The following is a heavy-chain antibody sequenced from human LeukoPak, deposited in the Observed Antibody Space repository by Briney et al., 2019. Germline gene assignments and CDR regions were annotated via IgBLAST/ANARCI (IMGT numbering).Heavy chain of an antibody. CDR1: GGSFSGYY. CDR2: TSHTGAT. V-gene: IGHV4-34*01. CDR3: ARGLHYNILTGGMDV. D-gene: IGHD3-9*01. J-gene: IGHJ6*02. Sequence: PSETLSLTCAVFGGSFSGYYWSWIRQSPEKGLEWIGETSHTGATNYNPSLKSRVTVSVDTSKKQFSLNLRSVTAADTAVYYCARGLHYNILTGGMDVWGQGTTVIVSS.